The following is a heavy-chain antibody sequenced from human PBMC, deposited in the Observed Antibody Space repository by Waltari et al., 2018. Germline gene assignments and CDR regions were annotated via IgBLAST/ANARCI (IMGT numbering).Heavy chain of an antibody. D-gene: IGHD4-17*01. CDR1: GFTFSSYA. J-gene: IGHJ4*02. Sequence: EVQLLESGGGLVQPGGSLRLSCAASGFTFSSYAMSWVRQAPGKGLEWFSAIVGSGGSTDYADSVKGRFTISRDNSKNTLYLQMNSLRAEDTAVYYCATSDYGDFGFDYWGQGTLVTVSS. CDR3: ATSDYGDFGFDY. CDR2: IVGSGGST. V-gene: IGHV3-23*01.